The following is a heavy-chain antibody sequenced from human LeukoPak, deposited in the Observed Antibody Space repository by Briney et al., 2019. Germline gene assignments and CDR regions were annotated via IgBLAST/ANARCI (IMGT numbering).Heavy chain of an antibody. D-gene: IGHD6-19*01. V-gene: IGHV3-53*01. CDR2: IYSGGST. J-gene: IGHJ4*02. Sequence: GGSLRLSCAASGFTVSSNYMSWVRQAPGKGLEWVSVIYSGGSTYYADSVKGRFTISRDNSKNTLYLQMNSLRAEDTAVYYCARDAASGLPGTAVAGTGDYWGQGTLVTVSS. CDR3: ARDAASGLPGTAVAGTGDY. CDR1: GFTVSSNY.